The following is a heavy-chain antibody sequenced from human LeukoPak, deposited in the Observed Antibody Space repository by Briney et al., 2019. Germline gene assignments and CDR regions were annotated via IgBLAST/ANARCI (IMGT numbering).Heavy chain of an antibody. V-gene: IGHV5-51*01. CDR1: GYSFTSYW. D-gene: IGHD3-3*01. J-gene: IGHJ4*02. CDR2: IYPGDSDT. CDR3: ATVAGYYDFWSGYFPPFF. Sequence: KTGESLKISCKGSGYSFTSYWIGWVRQMPGKGLEWMGIIYPGDSDTRYSPSFQGQVTISADKSISTAYLQWSSLKASDTAMYYCATVAGYYDFWSGYFPPFFWGQGTLVTVSS.